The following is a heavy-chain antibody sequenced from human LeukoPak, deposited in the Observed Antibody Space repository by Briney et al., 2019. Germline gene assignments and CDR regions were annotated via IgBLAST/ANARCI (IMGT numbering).Heavy chain of an antibody. Sequence: GESLKISCKGSGYSFTSYWISWVRQMPGKGLEWMGRIDPSDSYTNYSPSSQGHVTISADKSISTAYLQWSSLKASDTAMYYCARKKDIVVVPAAEDTFDIWGQGTMVTVSS. J-gene: IGHJ3*02. V-gene: IGHV5-10-1*01. CDR3: ARKKDIVVVPAAEDTFDI. CDR2: IDPSDSYT. D-gene: IGHD2-2*01. CDR1: GYSFTSYW.